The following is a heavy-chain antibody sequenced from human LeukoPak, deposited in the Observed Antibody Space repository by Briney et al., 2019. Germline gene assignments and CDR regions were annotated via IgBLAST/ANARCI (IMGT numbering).Heavy chain of an antibody. D-gene: IGHD4-17*01. CDR3: AKDFYGDYVRVWGLYAFDI. V-gene: IGHV3-30*18. CDR2: ISYDGSNK. CDR1: GFTFSSYG. J-gene: IGHJ3*02. Sequence: GRSLRLSCAASGFTFSSYGMHWVRQAPGKGLEWVAVISYDGSNKYYADSVKGRFTISRDNSKNTLYLQMNSLRAEDTAVYYCAKDFYGDYVRVWGLYAFDIWGQGTMVTVSS.